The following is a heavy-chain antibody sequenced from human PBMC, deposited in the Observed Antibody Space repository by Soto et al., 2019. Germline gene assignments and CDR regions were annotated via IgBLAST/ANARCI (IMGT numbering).Heavy chain of an antibody. D-gene: IGHD3-10*01. V-gene: IGHV3-11*04. CDR2: IRSGGSTK. Sequence: GGSLRLSCAASGFTFSNYYMSWIRQAPGKGLEWVSYIRSGGSTKYYVDSVKGRFTISRDNAKNSLYLQMNSLRAEDTAVYYCARAIMVRGVIRSDAFDIWGQGTMVTVSS. CDR1: GFTFSNYY. J-gene: IGHJ3*02. CDR3: ARAIMVRGVIRSDAFDI.